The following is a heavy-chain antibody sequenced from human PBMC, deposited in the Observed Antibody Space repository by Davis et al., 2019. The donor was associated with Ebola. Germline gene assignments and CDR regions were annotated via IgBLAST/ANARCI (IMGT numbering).Heavy chain of an antibody. V-gene: IGHV3-30*03. CDR3: ARDYAVAGDYFDY. D-gene: IGHD6-19*01. J-gene: IGHJ4*02. CDR2: ISYDGSNK. CDR1: GFTFSSYG. Sequence: GESLKISCAASGFTFSSYGMHWVRQAPGKGLEWVAVISYDGSNKYYADSVKGRFTISRDNSKNTLYLQMNSLRAEDTAVYYCARDYAVAGDYFDYWGQGTLVTVSS.